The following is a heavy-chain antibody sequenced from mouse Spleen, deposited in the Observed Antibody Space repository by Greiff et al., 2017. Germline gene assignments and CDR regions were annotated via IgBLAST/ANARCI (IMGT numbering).Heavy chain of an antibody. Sequence: VKLMESGPGLVQPSQSLSITCTVSGFSLTSYGVHWVRQSPGKGLEWLGVIWSGGSTDYNAAFISRLSISKDNSKSQVFFKMNSLQADDTAIYYCARNSYDYDDGYYAMDYWGQGTSVTVSS. J-gene: IGHJ4*01. CDR3: ARNSYDYDDGYYAMDY. V-gene: IGHV2-2*01. D-gene: IGHD2-4*01. CDR2: IWSGGST. CDR1: GFSLTSYG.